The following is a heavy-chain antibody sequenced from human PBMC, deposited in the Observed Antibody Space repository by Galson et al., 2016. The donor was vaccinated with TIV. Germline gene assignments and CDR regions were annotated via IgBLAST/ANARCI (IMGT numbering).Heavy chain of an antibody. D-gene: IGHD6-19*01. CDR2: INAFNDNT. J-gene: IGHJ4*02. CDR3: ARVSADSSGGAAQFDS. Sequence: SVKASCKASGYTFSSYGISWVRQAPGQGLEWMGWINAFNDNTHYAQKLQGRVTMTSDTFTSTGYMELRSLKSDDTAVYYCARVSADSSGGAAQFDSWGQGTLVTVSS. V-gene: IGHV1-18*01. CDR1: GYTFSSYG.